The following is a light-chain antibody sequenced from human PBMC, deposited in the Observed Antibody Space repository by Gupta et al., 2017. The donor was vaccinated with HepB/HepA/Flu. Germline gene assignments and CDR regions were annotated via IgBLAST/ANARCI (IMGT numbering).Light chain of an antibody. V-gene: IGKV3-11*01. Sequence: EIVLTQSPATLSLSPGERATLSCRASQSVSSYLAWYQQKPGQAPRLLIYDASNRATGIPARFSGSGSGTDFTLTISSREPEDFAVYYCQQRSNWPLLTFGPWTKVDIK. CDR1: QSVSSY. J-gene: IGKJ3*01. CDR2: DAS. CDR3: QQRSNWPLLT.